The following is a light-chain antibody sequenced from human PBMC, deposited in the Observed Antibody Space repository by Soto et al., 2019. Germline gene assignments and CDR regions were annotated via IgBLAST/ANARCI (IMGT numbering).Light chain of an antibody. CDR2: DAS. Sequence: EIVRTQSPATLSVSPGERATLSCRASQSVSSDLAWYQQKPGQAPRLLIYDASNRATGIPARFSGSGSGTDFTLTIRSLEPEDFAVYYCQQRSNWPWTFGQGTKVDI. J-gene: IGKJ1*01. V-gene: IGKV3-11*01. CDR3: QQRSNWPWT. CDR1: QSVSSD.